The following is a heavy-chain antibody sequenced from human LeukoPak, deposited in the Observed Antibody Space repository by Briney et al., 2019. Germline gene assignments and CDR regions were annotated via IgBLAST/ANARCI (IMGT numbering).Heavy chain of an antibody. Sequence: GGSLRLSCAASGFTFSSFGLHWVRQAPGKGLERVALIRCDGSSKNYADSVKGRFTISRDTSKHTVHLQMNNLRAEDTAVYYCAKWSGDYPSYYLDYWGQGTLVTVSS. V-gene: IGHV3-30*02. CDR1: GFTFSSFG. CDR3: AKWSGDYPSYYLDY. CDR2: IRCDGSSK. J-gene: IGHJ4*02. D-gene: IGHD4-17*01.